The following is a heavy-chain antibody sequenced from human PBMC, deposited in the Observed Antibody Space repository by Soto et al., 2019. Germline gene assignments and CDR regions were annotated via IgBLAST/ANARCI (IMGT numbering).Heavy chain of an antibody. CDR3: ARLGVAAAGTPRTYYYYYGMDV. J-gene: IGHJ6*02. CDR1: GYSFTSYW. D-gene: IGHD6-13*01. CDR2: IYPGDSDT. V-gene: IGHV5-51*01. Sequence: PGESLKISCKGSGYSFTSYWIGWVRQMPGKGLEWMGIIYPGDSDTRYSPSFQGQVTISADKSISTAYLQWSSLKASDTAIYYCARLGVAAAGTPRTYYYYYGMDVWGQGTTVTVSS.